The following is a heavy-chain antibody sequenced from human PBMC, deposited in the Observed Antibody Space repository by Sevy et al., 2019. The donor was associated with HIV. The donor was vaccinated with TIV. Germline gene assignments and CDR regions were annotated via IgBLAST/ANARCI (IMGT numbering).Heavy chain of an antibody. D-gene: IGHD6-19*01. CDR2: MNPNSGNT. CDR3: ARGGGYSSGWPVYYYYYGMDV. Sequence: ASVKVSCKASGYTFTSYDINWVRQATGQGLEWMGWMNPNSGNTGYAQKFQGRVTSTRNTSISTAYMELSSLRSEDTAVYYCARGGGYSSGWPVYYYYYGMDVWGQGTTVTVSS. V-gene: IGHV1-8*03. CDR1: GYTFTSYD. J-gene: IGHJ6*02.